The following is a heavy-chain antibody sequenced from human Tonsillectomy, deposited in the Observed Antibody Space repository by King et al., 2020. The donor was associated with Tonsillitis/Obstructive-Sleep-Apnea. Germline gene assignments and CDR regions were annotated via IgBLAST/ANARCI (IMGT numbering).Heavy chain of an antibody. J-gene: IGHJ3*02. V-gene: IGHV4-34*01. CDR2: ISHSGST. Sequence: QVQLQQWGAGLLKPSETLSLTCGVYGGSFSGYYWSWIRQPTGKGQEWIGEISHSGSTNYNPSLKSRVTISVDTSKNHFSLKLSSVPAADTAVYYCARDNGGGSAFDIWGQGTMVTVSS. CDR1: GGSFSGYY. D-gene: IGHD3-16*01. CDR3: ARDNGGGSAFDI.